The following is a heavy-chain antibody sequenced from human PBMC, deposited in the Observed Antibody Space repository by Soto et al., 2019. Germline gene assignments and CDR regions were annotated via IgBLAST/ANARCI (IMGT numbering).Heavy chain of an antibody. CDR1: GYTFTSYY. Sequence: GASVKVSCKASGYTFTSYYMHWVRQAPGQGLEWMGIINPSGGSTSYAQKFQGRVTMTRDTSTSTVYMELSSLRSEDTAVYYRARERFWGGYYYYYGMDVWGQGTTVTVSS. CDR2: INPSGGST. CDR3: ARERFWGGYYYYYGMDV. J-gene: IGHJ6*02. V-gene: IGHV1-46*01. D-gene: IGHD3-3*01.